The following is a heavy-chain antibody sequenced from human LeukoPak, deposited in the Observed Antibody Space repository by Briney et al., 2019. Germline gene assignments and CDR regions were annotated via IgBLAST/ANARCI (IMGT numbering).Heavy chain of an antibody. V-gene: IGHV3-9*01. CDR2: ISWDSGNT. Sequence: PGGSLRLSCAGSGFSLDDYAMHWVRQPPGKGLQWVSSISWDSGNTAYADSVRGRFTISRDNAKNFLYLQMNSLRDDDTALYYCIKGMVFDLLKDAFDVWGQGARVTVSP. D-gene: IGHD3-9*01. J-gene: IGHJ3*01. CDR3: IKGMVFDLLKDAFDV. CDR1: GFSLDDYA.